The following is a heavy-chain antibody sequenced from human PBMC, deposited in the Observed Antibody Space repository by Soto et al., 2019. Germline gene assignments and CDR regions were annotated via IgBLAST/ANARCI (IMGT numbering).Heavy chain of an antibody. D-gene: IGHD3-10*01. CDR3: ARELAVRGVIPFDP. CDR1: GFTFSSYA. V-gene: IGHV3-30-3*01. Sequence: GGSLRLSCAASGFTFSSYAMHWVRQAPGKGLEWVAVISYDGSNKYYADSVKGRFTISRDNSKNTLCLQMNSLRAEDTAVYYCARELAVRGVIPFDPWGQGTLVTVSS. CDR2: ISYDGSNK. J-gene: IGHJ5*02.